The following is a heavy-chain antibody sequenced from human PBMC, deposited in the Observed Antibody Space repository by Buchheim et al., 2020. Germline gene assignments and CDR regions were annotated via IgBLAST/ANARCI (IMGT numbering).Heavy chain of an antibody. CDR3: AKAYYYGGGDYYSRLGYFFGMDV. CDR2: ISYDGNKK. Sequence: VQVVESGGGVVQPGGSLRLSCGASGFAFKNYGMHWVRQAPGKGLEWVAVISYDGNKKFYGDSVKGRFNISRDNSKTTLYLQMNSLRAEDTAVYYCAKAYYYGGGDYYSRLGYFFGMDVWGPGTT. V-gene: IGHV3-30*18. D-gene: IGHD3-10*01. CDR1: GFAFKNYG. J-gene: IGHJ6*02.